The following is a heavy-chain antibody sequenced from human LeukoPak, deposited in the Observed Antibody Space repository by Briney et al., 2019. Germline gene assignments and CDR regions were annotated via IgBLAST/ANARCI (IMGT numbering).Heavy chain of an antibody. Sequence: ASVKVSCKASGYTFTGYYMHWVRQAPGQRLEWMGWINPNSGGTNYAQKFQGRVTMTRDTSISTAYMELSRLRSDDTAVYYCARDRPRIAVAGGGPYYFDYWGQGTLVTVSS. J-gene: IGHJ4*02. CDR3: ARDRPRIAVAGGGPYYFDY. V-gene: IGHV1-2*02. CDR2: INPNSGGT. D-gene: IGHD6-19*01. CDR1: GYTFTGYY.